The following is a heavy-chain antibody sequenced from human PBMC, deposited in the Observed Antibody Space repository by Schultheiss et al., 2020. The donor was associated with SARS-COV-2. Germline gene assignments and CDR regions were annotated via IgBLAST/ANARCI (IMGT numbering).Heavy chain of an antibody. CDR2: IKSKTDGGTR. CDR3: TSRLLYDSSGYYYVFPDY. V-gene: IGHV3-15*01. J-gene: IGHJ4*02. CDR1: GFTFSNAW. D-gene: IGHD3-22*01. Sequence: GGSLRLSCAASGFTFSNAWMSWVRQAPGKGLEWVGRIKSKTDGGTRDYAAPVKGRFTISRDDSKNTLYLQMNSLKTEDTAVYYCTSRLLYDSSGYYYVFPDYWGQGTLVTVSS.